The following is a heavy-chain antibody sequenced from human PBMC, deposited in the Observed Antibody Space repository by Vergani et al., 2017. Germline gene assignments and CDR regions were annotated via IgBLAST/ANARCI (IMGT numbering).Heavy chain of an antibody. V-gene: IGHV4-59*01. CDR3: ARGAYDSVAPRSYYYYGMDV. CDR1: GGSISSYY. CDR2: IYYSGST. Sequence: QVQLQESGPGLVKPSETLSLTCTVSGGSISSYYWSWIRQPPGKGLEWIGYIYYSGSTNYNPSLKSRVTISVDTSKNQFSLKLSSVTAADTAVYYCARGAYDSVAPRSYYYYGMDVWGQGTTVTVSS. D-gene: IGHD3-16*01. J-gene: IGHJ6*02.